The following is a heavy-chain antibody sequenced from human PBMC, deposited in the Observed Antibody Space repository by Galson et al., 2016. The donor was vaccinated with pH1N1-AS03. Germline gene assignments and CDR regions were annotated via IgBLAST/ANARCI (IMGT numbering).Heavy chain of an antibody. J-gene: IGHJ4*02. V-gene: IGHV1-18*01. Sequence: SVKVSCKASGYTFVNYGISWVRRAPGQGLEWMGWISGYDGHTGYAQKFQGRVTMTTDTSTNTAYMELRSLTSDDTAVYYCVSVWGDYDYWDQGTPVTVSS. CDR2: ISGYDGHT. CDR1: GYTFVNYG. CDR3: VSVWGDYDY. D-gene: IGHD3-16*01.